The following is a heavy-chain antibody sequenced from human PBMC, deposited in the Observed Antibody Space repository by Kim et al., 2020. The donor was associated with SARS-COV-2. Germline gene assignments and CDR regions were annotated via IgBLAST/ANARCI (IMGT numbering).Heavy chain of an antibody. Sequence: SETLSLTCTVSGGSISSSSYYWGWIRQPPGKGLEWIGSIYYSGSTYYNPSLKSRVTISVDTSKNQFSLKLSSVTAADTAVYYCARPKPYYYDSSGYFLFDYWGQGTLVTVSS. CDR3: ARPKPYYYDSSGYFLFDY. V-gene: IGHV4-39*01. J-gene: IGHJ4*02. D-gene: IGHD3-22*01. CDR1: GGSISSSSYY. CDR2: IYYSGST.